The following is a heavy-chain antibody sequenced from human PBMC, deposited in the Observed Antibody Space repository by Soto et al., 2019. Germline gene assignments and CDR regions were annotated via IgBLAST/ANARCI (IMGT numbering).Heavy chain of an antibody. CDR2: IDPSDSYT. D-gene: IGHD3-3*01. CDR3: ARHLSGYDLWSGHYYYGMDV. Sequence: ESLKISCKGSGYSFTSYWISWVRQMPGKGLEWMGRIDPSDSYTNYSPSFQGHVTISADKSISTAYLQWSSLKASDTAMYYCARHLSGYDLWSGHYYYGMDVWGQGTTVTVSS. CDR1: GYSFTSYW. V-gene: IGHV5-10-1*01. J-gene: IGHJ6*02.